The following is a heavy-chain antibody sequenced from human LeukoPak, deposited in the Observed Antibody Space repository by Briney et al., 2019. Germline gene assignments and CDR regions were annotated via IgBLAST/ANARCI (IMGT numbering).Heavy chain of an antibody. D-gene: IGHD2-2*01. CDR2: INHSGST. J-gene: IGHJ4*02. CDR3: ASAPYCSSTSCSY. V-gene: IGHV4-34*01. Sequence: SETLSLTCAVYGGSFSGYYWSWIRRPPGKGLEWIGEINHSGSTNYNPSLKSRVTISVDTSKNQFSLKLSSVTAADTAVYYCASAPYCSSTSCSYWGQGTLVTVSS. CDR1: GGSFSGYY.